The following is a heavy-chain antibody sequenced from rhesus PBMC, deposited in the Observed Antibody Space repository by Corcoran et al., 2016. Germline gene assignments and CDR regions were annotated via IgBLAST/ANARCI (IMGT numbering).Heavy chain of an antibody. V-gene: IGHV5-2*01. Sequence: EVQLVQSGAEVTRPGASLKISCQTSGYIFPCYWIRLVSQMPGKGREWMGAIDPSDSDTRYSPSFQGQVTISADKSISTAYLQWSSLKASDSATYYCAKDFVYWGQGVLVTVSS. CDR2: IDPSDSDT. CDR1: GYIFPCYW. CDR3: AKDFVY. J-gene: IGHJ4*01. D-gene: IGHD3-3*01.